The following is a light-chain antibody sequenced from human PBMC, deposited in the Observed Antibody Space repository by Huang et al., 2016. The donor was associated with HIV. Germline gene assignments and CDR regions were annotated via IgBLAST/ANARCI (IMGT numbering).Light chain of an antibody. V-gene: IGKV3-20*01. Sequence: IVLTQSPGTLSVSPGERAALSCRASQSISRSYLVWYQQKPGQAPRLLSYGASSRATGSPDRCSGSGSGRDFTLTISRLEPEDFAVYFCQQYHSSPVTCGQGTRLEIK. CDR3: QQYHSSPVT. CDR1: QSISRSY. CDR2: GAS. J-gene: IGKJ5*01.